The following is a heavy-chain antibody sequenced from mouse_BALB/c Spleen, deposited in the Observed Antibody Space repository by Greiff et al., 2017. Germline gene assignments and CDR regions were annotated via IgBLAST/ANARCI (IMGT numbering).Heavy chain of an antibody. J-gene: IGHJ3*01. CDR2: ISNGGGST. D-gene: IGHD1-2*01. CDR3: ARTITPPWFAY. V-gene: IGHV5-12-2*01. Sequence: EVMLVESGGGLVQPGGSLKLSCAASGFTFSSYTMSWVRQTPEKRLEWVAYISNGGGSTYYPDTVKGRFTISRDNAKNTLYLQMSSLKSEDTAMYYCARTITPPWFAYWGQGTLVTVSA. CDR1: GFTFSSYT.